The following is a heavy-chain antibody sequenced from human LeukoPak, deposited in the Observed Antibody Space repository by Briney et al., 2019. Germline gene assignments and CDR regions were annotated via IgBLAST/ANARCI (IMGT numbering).Heavy chain of an antibody. CDR2: ISGSGGST. CDR3: ARDDKAVADAFDI. Sequence: QTGGSLRLSCAASGFTFSSYGMSWVRQAPGKGLEWVSAISGSGGSTYYADSVKGRFTISRDNAKNSLYLQMTSLRAEDTAVYYCARDDKAVADAFDIWGQGTMVTVSS. J-gene: IGHJ3*02. CDR1: GFTFSSYG. D-gene: IGHD6-19*01. V-gene: IGHV3-23*01.